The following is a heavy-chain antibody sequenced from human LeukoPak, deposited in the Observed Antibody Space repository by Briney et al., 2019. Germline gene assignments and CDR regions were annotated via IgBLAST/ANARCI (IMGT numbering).Heavy chain of an antibody. V-gene: IGHV4-39*01. D-gene: IGHD2-21*01. CDR2: IYYSGST. CDR3: ARSIGGARGGLAY. CDR1: GGSISSSSYY. Sequence: SETLSLTCTVSGGSISSSSYYWGWIRQPPGKGLEWIGSIYYSGSTYYNPSLKSRVTISVDTSKNQFSLKLSSVTAADTAVYYCARSIGGARGGLAYGGQGTLLTVSS. J-gene: IGHJ4*02.